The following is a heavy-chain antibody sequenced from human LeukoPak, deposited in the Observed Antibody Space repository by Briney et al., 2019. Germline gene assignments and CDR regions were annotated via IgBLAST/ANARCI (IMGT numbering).Heavy chain of an antibody. CDR3: ARERIAVAGTDP. V-gene: IGHV1-2*06. D-gene: IGHD6-19*01. J-gene: IGHJ5*02. CDR2: INPNSGGT. CDR1: GYTFTGYY. Sequence: ASVKVSCKASGYTFTGYYMHWVRQAPGQGLEWMGRINPNSGGTNYAQKFQGRVTMTRDTSISTAYMELSRLRSGDTAVYYCARERIAVAGTDPWGQGTLVTVSS.